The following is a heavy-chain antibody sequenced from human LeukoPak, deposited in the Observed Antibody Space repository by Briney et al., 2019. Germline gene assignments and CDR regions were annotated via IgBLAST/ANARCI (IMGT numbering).Heavy chain of an antibody. D-gene: IGHD2-8*01. Sequence: GGSLRLSCAASGFTFSRYEMNWVRQAPGKGLEWVSYISSSGSTIYYADSVKGRFTISRDNAKNSLYLQMNSLRAEDTAVYYCARDRMGYYFDYWGQGTLVTVSP. CDR3: ARDRMGYYFDY. V-gene: IGHV3-48*03. CDR1: GFTFSRYE. J-gene: IGHJ4*02. CDR2: ISSSGSTI.